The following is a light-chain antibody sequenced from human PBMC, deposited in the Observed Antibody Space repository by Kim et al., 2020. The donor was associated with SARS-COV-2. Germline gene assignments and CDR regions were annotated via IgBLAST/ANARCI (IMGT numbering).Light chain of an antibody. CDR2: EDE. CDR1: SGPITDYY. CDR3: QSYDTNNQGV. J-gene: IGLJ3*02. Sequence: NFMLTQPHSVSESPGKTITISCTRSSGPITDYYVQWYQQRPGSAPTTVIYEDELRPSGVPHRFSGFIDRSSNSASLTISGLQTEDEAVYYCQSYDTNNQGVFGGGTQLTVL. V-gene: IGLV6-57*03.